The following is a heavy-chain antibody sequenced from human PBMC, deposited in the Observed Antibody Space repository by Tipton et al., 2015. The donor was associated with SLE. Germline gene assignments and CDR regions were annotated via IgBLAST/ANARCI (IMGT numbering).Heavy chain of an antibody. CDR3: ARRGPRTTVTPGFDP. D-gene: IGHD4-17*01. V-gene: IGHV4-34*01. CDR1: GGSFTDYF. Sequence: LRLSCAVYGGSFTDYFWSWIRQPPGKGLEWIGEINHSGTTNYTPSLKGRVSISIDTSKNHFSLQLRSMTAADTSVYFCARRGPRTTVTPGFDPWGQGTLVTVSS. J-gene: IGHJ5*02. CDR2: INHSGTT.